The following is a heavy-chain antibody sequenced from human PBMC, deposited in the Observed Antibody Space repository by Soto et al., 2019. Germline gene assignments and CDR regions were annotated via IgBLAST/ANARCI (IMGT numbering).Heavy chain of an antibody. J-gene: IGHJ4*02. CDR1: GFTFSSYA. CDR3: ARVPYYDILTGYFDY. D-gene: IGHD3-9*01. CDR2: ISSNGGST. V-gene: IGHV3-64*01. Sequence: GGSLRLSCAASGFTFSSYAMHWVRQAPGKGLEYVSAISSNGGSTYYANSVKGRFTISRDNSKNTLYLQMGSLRAEDMAVYYCARVPYYDILTGYFDYWGQGTLVTVSS.